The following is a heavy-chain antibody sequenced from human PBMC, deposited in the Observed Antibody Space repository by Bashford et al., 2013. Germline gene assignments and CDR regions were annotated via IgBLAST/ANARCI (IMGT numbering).Heavy chain of an antibody. J-gene: IGHJ4*02. D-gene: IGHD1-26*01. CDR2: IFPADSDA. CDR3: ARHTIVGGTTNNLDY. Sequence: GESLKISCKASGYTFSTYWIGWVRQMPGKGLEWMGIIFPADSDARYSPSFQGQVTISTDKSTNTAYLQWSSLKASDTAMYYCARHTIVGGTTNNLDYWGQGTLVTVSS. CDR1: GYTFSTYW. V-gene: IGHV5-51*01.